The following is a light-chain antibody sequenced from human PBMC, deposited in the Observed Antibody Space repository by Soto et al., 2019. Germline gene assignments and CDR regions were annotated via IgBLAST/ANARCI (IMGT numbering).Light chain of an antibody. V-gene: IGKV3D-20*02. CDR3: QQRSNWPLT. Sequence: EIVLTQAPGNLSLSPGDSATLSCRASQSVSGGYLAWYQQKPGQAPRLLIHGASSRATAIPARFSGSGSGTDFTLTISSLEPEDFAVYYCQQRSNWPLTFGGGTKVDI. CDR1: QSVSGGY. CDR2: GAS. J-gene: IGKJ4*01.